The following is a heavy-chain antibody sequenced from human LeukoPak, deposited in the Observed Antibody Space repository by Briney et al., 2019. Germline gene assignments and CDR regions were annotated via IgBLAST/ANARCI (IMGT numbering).Heavy chain of an antibody. CDR2: IDYSGRT. CDR1: GDSIDSVSYY. V-gene: IGHV4-39*07. CDR3: ATEFYNFLSGESWFDP. Sequence: SETLSLTCSVSGDSIDSVSYYWGWIRQAPGKGPEWIASIDYSGRTFYNPSLRSRVTISVDTSNNDFSLNLTSVTAADTAVYYCATEFYNFLSGESWFDPWGQGALVTVSS. J-gene: IGHJ5*02. D-gene: IGHD3-9*01.